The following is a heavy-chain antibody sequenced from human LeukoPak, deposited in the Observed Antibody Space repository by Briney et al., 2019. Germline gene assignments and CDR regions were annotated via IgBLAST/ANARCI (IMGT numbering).Heavy chain of an antibody. V-gene: IGHV1-2*02. D-gene: IGHD3-22*01. CDR1: GYTFTDYS. Sequence: ASVKVSCKASGYTFTDYSMHWVRQAPGQGLEWMGWINPNSGGTNYAQKFQGRVTMTRDTSISTNYMELSGLRSDDTAVFYCARNTYCYDNSAGTFDFWGQGTLVTVSS. CDR2: INPNSGGT. CDR3: ARNTYCYDNSAGTFDF. J-gene: IGHJ4*02.